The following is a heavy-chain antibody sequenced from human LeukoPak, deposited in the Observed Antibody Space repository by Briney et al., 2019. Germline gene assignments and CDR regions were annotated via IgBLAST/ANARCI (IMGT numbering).Heavy chain of an antibody. Sequence: PGGSLRLSCAASGFTFGGYYMNWIRQAPGKGLEWIGSIYHSGITYYNPSLKSRVTISIDTSKNQFSLKLRSVTAADTAVYYCARDPLHIVVVTAKPSNWFDPWGQGTLVTVSS. CDR1: GFTFGGYY. V-gene: IGHV4-38-2*02. J-gene: IGHJ5*02. CDR2: IYHSGIT. D-gene: IGHD2-21*02. CDR3: ARDPLHIVVVTAKPSNWFDP.